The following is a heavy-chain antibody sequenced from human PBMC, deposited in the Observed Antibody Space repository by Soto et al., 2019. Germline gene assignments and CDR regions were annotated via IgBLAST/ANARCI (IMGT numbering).Heavy chain of an antibody. D-gene: IGHD1-1*01. V-gene: IGHV3-30*04. CDR3: ARDLQAGTDNVNWFAP. CDR1: GFSISRSA. J-gene: IGHJ5*02. Sequence: QVQLVESGGGVVQPGRPRRLSCAASGFSISRSAMHWVRQAPGKGLGWVAVIAYDGSNRWYADPAKGRFTISRDNSKNTVYLQMSSLRGEDTAVYYCARDLQAGTDNVNWFAPWGQGTLVTVSS. CDR2: IAYDGSNR.